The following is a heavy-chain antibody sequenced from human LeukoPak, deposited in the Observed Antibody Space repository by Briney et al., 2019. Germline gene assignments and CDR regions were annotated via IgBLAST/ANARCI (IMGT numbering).Heavy chain of an antibody. Sequence: GRSLRLSCAASGFTFDDYAMSWVRQAPGKGLEWVSAIGASGGNTYYADSVKGRFTISRDNSKNMLYLQMNSLRAEDTAVYYCAKDRIKDGYNDYWGQGTLVTVSS. CDR3: AKDRIKDGYNDY. J-gene: IGHJ4*02. V-gene: IGHV3-23*01. D-gene: IGHD5-24*01. CDR1: GFTFDDYA. CDR2: IGASGGNT.